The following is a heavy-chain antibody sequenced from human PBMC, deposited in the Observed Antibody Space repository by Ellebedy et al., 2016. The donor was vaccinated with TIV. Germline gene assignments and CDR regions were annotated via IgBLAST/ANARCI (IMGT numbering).Heavy chain of an antibody. V-gene: IGHV1-69*13. D-gene: IGHD1-26*01. CDR1: GGTFSGYP. CDR3: ARDFSVTGRYLCAY. J-gene: IGHJ4*02. CDR2: IIPASSTA. Sequence: SVKVSCKTTGGTFSGYPITWVRQAPGQGLEWMGGIIPASSTATYAQRFQCRVAITADESTSTVYIELRSLTSEDTAFYYCARDFSVTGRYLCAYWGQGSLVTVSS.